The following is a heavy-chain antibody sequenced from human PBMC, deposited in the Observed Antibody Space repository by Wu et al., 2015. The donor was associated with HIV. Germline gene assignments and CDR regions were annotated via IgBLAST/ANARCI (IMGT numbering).Heavy chain of an antibody. CDR3: ASKFRDVWSIGLQD. V-gene: IGHV1-24*01. CDR1: GDTLNKLS. D-gene: IGHD2-8*02. J-gene: IGHJ1*01. Sequence: QVYLLQSGAEVKKPGASVKVSCKVSGDTLNKLSIHWVRQAPGKGLEWVGGFDPEHGRKVYTQKYQDRVIMTEDTSINTAHMVLNSLRSEDTAVYYCASKFRDVWSIGLQDWGQGTLVSVYS. CDR2: FDPEHGRK.